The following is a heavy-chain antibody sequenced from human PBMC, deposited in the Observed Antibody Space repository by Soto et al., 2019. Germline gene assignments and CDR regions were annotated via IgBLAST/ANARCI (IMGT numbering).Heavy chain of an antibody. V-gene: IGHV1-3*01. CDR2: INAYNGNT. CDR1: GYTFISYG. J-gene: IGHJ4*02. Sequence: ASVKVSCKASGYTFISYGIHWVRQAPGQRLEWMGWINAYNGNTKYSQKFQGRVTITRDTSASTAYMELSSLRSEDTAVYYCASGPLGYCSGGSCPALAYWGQGTLVTVSS. D-gene: IGHD2-15*01. CDR3: ASGPLGYCSGGSCPALAY.